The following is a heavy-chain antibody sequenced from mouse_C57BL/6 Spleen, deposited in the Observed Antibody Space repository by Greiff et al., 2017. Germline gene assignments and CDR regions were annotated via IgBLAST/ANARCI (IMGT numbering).Heavy chain of an antibody. V-gene: IGHV5-4*01. CDR2: ISDGGSYT. D-gene: IGHD1-1*01. CDR1: GFTFSSYA. Sequence: DVKLVESGGGLVKPGGSLKLSCAASGFTFSSYAMSWVRQTPEKRLEWVATISDGGSYTYYPDNVKGRFTISRDNAKNNLYLQMSHLKSEDTAMYYCARDGYGSSYVGYYAMDYWGQGTSVTVSS. CDR3: ARDGYGSSYVGYYAMDY. J-gene: IGHJ4*01.